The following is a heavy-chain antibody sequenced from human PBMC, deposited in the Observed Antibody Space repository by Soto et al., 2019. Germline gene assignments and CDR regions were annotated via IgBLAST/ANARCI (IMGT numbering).Heavy chain of an antibody. J-gene: IGHJ4*02. D-gene: IGHD1-26*01. V-gene: IGHV3-11*05. CDR3: ARAVGATSPDY. CDR1: GFTLSDYY. Sequence: QVQLVESGGGLVKPGGSLRLSCAASGFTLSDYYMSWIRQAPGKGLEWVSYISSSSSYTNYADSVKGRFTISRDNAKNSLYLQMNSLRAEDTAVYYCARAVGATSPDYWGQGTLVTVSS. CDR2: ISSSSSYT.